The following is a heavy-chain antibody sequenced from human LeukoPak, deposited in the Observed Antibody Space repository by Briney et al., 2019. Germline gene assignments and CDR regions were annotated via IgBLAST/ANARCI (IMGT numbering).Heavy chain of an antibody. CDR3: ARDPENYDSSGYYYPYY. V-gene: IGHV1-18*01. Sequence: GASVKVSCKASGYTFTSYGISWVRQAPGQGLEWMGWISAYNGNTNYAQKLQGRVTMTTDTSTSTAYMELRSLGSDDTAVYYCARDPENYDSSGYYYPYYWGQGTLVTVSS. J-gene: IGHJ4*02. CDR1: GYTFTSYG. CDR2: ISAYNGNT. D-gene: IGHD3-22*01.